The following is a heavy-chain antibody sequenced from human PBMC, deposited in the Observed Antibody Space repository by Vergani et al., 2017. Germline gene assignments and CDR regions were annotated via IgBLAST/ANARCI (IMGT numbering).Heavy chain of an antibody. D-gene: IGHD2-2*01. CDR3: ARGDIVVVPAALDY. Sequence: EVQLVESGGGLVQPGRSLRLSCAASGFTFDDYAMHWVRQAPGKGLEWVSGISWNSGSIGYADSVKGRFTISRDNAKNSLYLQMNSLRAEDMPLYYCARGDIVVVPAALDYWGQGTLVTVSS. CDR2: ISWNSGSI. J-gene: IGHJ4*02. CDR1: GFTFDDYA. V-gene: IGHV3-9*03.